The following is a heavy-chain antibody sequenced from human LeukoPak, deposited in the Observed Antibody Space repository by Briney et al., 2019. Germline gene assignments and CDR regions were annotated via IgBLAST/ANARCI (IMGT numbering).Heavy chain of an antibody. CDR3: ARDLGYCSSTSCYEEYYFDY. CDR2: IRYEGSNK. Sequence: GGSLRLSCAASGFTFSSYGMHWVRQAPGKGLEGGAFIRYEGSNKYYADSVKGRFTISRDNSKNTLYLQMNSLRAEDTAVYYCARDLGYCSSTSCYEEYYFDYWGQGTLVTVSS. J-gene: IGHJ4*02. V-gene: IGHV3-30*02. D-gene: IGHD2-2*01. CDR1: GFTFSSYG.